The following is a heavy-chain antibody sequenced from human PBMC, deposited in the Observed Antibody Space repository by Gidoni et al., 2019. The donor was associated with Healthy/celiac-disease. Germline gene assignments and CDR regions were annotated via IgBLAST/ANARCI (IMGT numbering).Heavy chain of an antibody. CDR3: AKSAMVRGANNFDY. D-gene: IGHD3-10*01. J-gene: IGHJ4*02. CDR1: GFTFSSYA. V-gene: IGHV3-23*01. Sequence: EVQLLESGGGLVRPGGSLRLSCSASGFTFSSYAMTWVRQAPGKGLEWVSAISGSGGSTYYADSVKGRFTISRDNSKNTLYLQMNSLRAEDTAVYYCAKSAMVRGANNFDYWGQGTLVTVSS. CDR2: ISGSGGST.